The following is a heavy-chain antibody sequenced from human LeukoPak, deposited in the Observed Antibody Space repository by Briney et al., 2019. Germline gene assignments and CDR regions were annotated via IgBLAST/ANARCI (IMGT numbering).Heavy chain of an antibody. CDR2: ISWNSGSI. CDR3: ARESTALVRVGATTHFDY. CDR1: GFTFDDYA. J-gene: IGHJ4*02. D-gene: IGHD1-26*01. Sequence: PGGSLRLSCAASGFTFDDYAMHWVRQAPGKGLEWVSGISWNSGSIGYADSVKGRFTISRDNAKNSLYLQMNSLRAEDTAVYYCARESTALVRVGATTHFDYWGRGTLVTVSS. V-gene: IGHV3-9*01.